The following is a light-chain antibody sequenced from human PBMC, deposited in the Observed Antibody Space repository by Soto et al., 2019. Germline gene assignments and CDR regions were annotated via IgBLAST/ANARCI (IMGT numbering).Light chain of an antibody. V-gene: IGKV1-9*01. CDR2: AAS. CDR1: QGIDTS. Sequence: ILLTQSPSSLSSSVGDRVTITCRASQGIDTSLAWYQQKQGKAPKLLIYAASNCQSGVPSRFSGSGSATHFSLTIISLQPEDFATYYCQQLHGYPITFGQGTRLEI. J-gene: IGKJ5*01. CDR3: QQLHGYPIT.